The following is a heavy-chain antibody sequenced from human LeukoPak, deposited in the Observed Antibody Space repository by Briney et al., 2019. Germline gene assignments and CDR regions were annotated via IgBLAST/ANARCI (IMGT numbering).Heavy chain of an antibody. D-gene: IGHD6-13*01. CDR3: ARDFGPFGSWSIDY. V-gene: IGHV3-11*06. Sequence: GGSLRLSCAASGFTFSDYYMSWMRQAPGKGLEWVSYISSSNRYTNYADSVKGRFTISRDNAKNSLYLQMNSLRDEDSAVYYCARDFGPFGSWSIDYWGQGALVTVSS. J-gene: IGHJ4*02. CDR1: GFTFSDYY. CDR2: ISSSNRYT.